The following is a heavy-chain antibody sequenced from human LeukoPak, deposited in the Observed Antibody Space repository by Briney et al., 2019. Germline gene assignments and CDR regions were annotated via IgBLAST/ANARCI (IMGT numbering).Heavy chain of an antibody. Sequence: SETLSLTCTVSGGSISSYYWSWIRQPPGKGLEWIGYIYYSGSTNYNPSLKSRVTISVDTSKNQFSLKLSSVTAADTAVYYCALRGYYDSYYFDYWGQGTLVTVSS. CDR2: IYYSGST. CDR3: ALRGYYDSYYFDY. J-gene: IGHJ4*02. CDR1: GGSISSYY. D-gene: IGHD3-22*01. V-gene: IGHV4-59*01.